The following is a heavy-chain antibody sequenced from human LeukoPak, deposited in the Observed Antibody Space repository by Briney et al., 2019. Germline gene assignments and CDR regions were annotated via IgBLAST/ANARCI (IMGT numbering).Heavy chain of an antibody. D-gene: IGHD6-19*01. CDR2: ISYDGSNK. V-gene: IGHV3-30-3*01. J-gene: IGHJ5*01. CDR3: ARASIQFLYSSGWFDY. CDR1: GFTLSSYA. Sequence: GRSLRLSCAASGFTLSSYAMHWVRQAPGKGLEWVAVISYDGSNKYYADSVKGRFTISRDNSKNTLYLQMNSLRAEDTAVYYCARASIQFLYSSGWFDYWGQGTLVTVSS.